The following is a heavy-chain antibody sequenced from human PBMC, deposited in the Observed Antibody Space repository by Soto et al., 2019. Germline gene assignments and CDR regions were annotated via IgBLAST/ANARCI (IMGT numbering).Heavy chain of an antibody. Sequence: DVQLVAAGGGLVQPGGSLRLSCAASGFSFSTYNMNWVRQAPGKGLEWLSYISSSSRTIYYADSLKGRFTISRDNAKNTLSLQMNSLRADDTAVYYCVRDGNYYDSGTYGMDVWGQGTTVTVSS. V-gene: IGHV3-48*01. D-gene: IGHD3-10*01. CDR2: ISSSSRTI. J-gene: IGHJ6*01. CDR3: VRDGNYYDSGTYGMDV. CDR1: GFSFSTYN.